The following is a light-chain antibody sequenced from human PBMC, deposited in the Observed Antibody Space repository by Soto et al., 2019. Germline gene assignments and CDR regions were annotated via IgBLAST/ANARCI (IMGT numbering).Light chain of an antibody. J-gene: IGLJ1*01. Sequence: QSALTQPASVSGSPGQSIAISCTGSSSDIGAYNYVSWYQHHPGKAPKVMIYEVSKRPSGVSNRFSGSKSGNTASLTISGLQAEDEADYYCSSYTSSSTRVFGTGTKLTVL. V-gene: IGLV2-14*01. CDR1: SSDIGAYNY. CDR2: EVS. CDR3: SSYTSSSTRV.